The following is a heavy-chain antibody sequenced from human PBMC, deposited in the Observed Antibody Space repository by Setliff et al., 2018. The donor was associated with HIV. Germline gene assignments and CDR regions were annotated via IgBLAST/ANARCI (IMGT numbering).Heavy chain of an antibody. CDR1: GGSISSGIYY. Sequence: SETLSLTCTVSGGSISSGIYYWIWIRQPAGKGLEWIGHVYTTGGTNYNPSLESRLTISIDTSKNQFSLKLTSVTAADTAMYYCAISIVGVTSEMYWAQGTLVTVSS. V-gene: IGHV4-61*09. D-gene: IGHD2-21*02. CDR2: VYTTGGT. CDR3: AISIVGVTSEMY. J-gene: IGHJ4*02.